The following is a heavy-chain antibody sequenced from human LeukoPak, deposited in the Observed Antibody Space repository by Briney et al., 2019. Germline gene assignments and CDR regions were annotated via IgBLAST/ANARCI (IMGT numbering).Heavy chain of an antibody. CDR1: GFPLSSYS. CDR3: GRAFPPLRTSSAGDL. D-gene: IGHD3-16*01. CDR2: INIDSITV. V-gene: IGHV3-48*01. J-gene: IGHJ1*01. Sequence: GGSLRLSCAASGFPLSSYSISWVRQAPGKGLEWVSYINIDSITVNYADSVKGRFTISRDNAKNSLYLQMNSLRAEDTAVYYCGRAFPPLRTSSAGDLWGQGTLVTVSS.